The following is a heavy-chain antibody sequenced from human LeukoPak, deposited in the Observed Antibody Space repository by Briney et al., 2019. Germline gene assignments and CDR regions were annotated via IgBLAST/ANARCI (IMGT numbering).Heavy chain of an antibody. CDR3: ARATQQQLVNYFDY. V-gene: IGHV4-39*07. Sequence: PSETLSLTCTVSGGSISSSSYYWGWIRQPPGKGLEWIGSIYYSGSTYYNPSLKSRVTISVDTSKNQFSLKLSSVTAADTAVYYCARATQQQLVNYFDYWGQGTLVTVSS. CDR1: GGSISSSSYY. D-gene: IGHD6-13*01. J-gene: IGHJ4*02. CDR2: IYYSGST.